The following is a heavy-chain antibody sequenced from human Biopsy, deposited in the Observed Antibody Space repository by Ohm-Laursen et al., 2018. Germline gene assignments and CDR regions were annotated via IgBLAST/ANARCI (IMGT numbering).Heavy chain of an antibody. D-gene: IGHD3-9*01. V-gene: IGHV1-69*06. CDR1: GGTFSNYG. CDR3: ATKLTGYFHH. Sequence: TSVKVSCKAPGGTFSNYGVNWVRQAPGQGLEWLGGNIPILGTGNYAQKFQDRVTVAADTSTSTATMELRSLRSDDTAVYYCATKLTGYFHHWGQGTLVIVSS. CDR2: NIPILGTG. J-gene: IGHJ1*01.